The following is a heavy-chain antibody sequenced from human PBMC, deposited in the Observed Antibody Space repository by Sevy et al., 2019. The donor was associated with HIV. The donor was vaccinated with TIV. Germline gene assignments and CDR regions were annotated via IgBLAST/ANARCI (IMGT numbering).Heavy chain of an antibody. CDR2: IKQDGSEK. Sequence: GGSLRLSCAASGFTFSSYWMSWVRQAPGKGLEWVANIKQDGSEKYYVDSVKGRFTISRDNAKNSLYLQMNSLRAEDTAVYYCARQGATRRGEFDYLGQGTLVTVSS. CDR3: ARQGATRRGEFDY. CDR1: GFTFSSYW. V-gene: IGHV3-7*01. J-gene: IGHJ4*02. D-gene: IGHD1-26*01.